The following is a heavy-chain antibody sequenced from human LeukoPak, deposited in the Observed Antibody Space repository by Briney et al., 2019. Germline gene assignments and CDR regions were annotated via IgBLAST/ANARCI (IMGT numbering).Heavy chain of an antibody. CDR3: ARGALDNWFDP. J-gene: IGHJ5*02. D-gene: IGHD1-26*01. CDR1: GGSINSYY. CDR2: IYYSGST. Sequence: PSETLSLTCTVSGGSINSYYWSWIRQPPGKGLEWIGYIYYSGSTNYNPSLKSRVTISVDTSKNQFSLKLSSVTAADTAVYYCARGALDNWFDPWGQGTLVTVSS. V-gene: IGHV4-59*01.